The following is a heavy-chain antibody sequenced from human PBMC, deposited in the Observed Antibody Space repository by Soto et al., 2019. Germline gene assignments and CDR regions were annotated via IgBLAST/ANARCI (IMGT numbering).Heavy chain of an antibody. CDR2: ISHSGTA. CDR1: GGSVRSDAYF. D-gene: IGHD3-9*01. CDR3: ARGHYDVLTGYYVRYFDY. V-gene: IGHV4-30-4*01. Sequence: QVQLQESGPGLVKPSQTLSLRCYVYGGSVRSDAYFWSWIRQPPGKALEWMGYISHSGTAYYNPSLKRRLAMSIDTSKKHFSLSMRSLTAADTATYYCARGHYDVLTGYYVRYFDYWGRGTRVTVSS. J-gene: IGHJ4*02.